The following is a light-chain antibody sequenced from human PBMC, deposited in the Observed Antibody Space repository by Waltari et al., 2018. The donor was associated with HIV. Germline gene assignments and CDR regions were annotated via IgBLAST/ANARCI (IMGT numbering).Light chain of an antibody. CDR3: ESADDSGDHWV. V-gene: IGLV3-25*03. CDR1: ALPKQF. J-gene: IGLJ3*02. CDR2: KDD. Sequence: SYELTQPPSVSVSPGQTARITCSGDALPKQFAYWYQQKAGQAPLMVIYKDDKRPSGSPDRFSGSRSGTTVTLIISGVQPEDEADYYCESADDSGDHWVFGGGTKLSVL.